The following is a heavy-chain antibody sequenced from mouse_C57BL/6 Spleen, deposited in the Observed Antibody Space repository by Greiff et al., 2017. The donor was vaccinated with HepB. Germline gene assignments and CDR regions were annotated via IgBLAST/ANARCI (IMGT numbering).Heavy chain of an antibody. CDR3: ARMGSYAMDY. J-gene: IGHJ4*01. V-gene: IGHV1-42*01. Sequence: EVQLQQSGPELVKPGASVKISCKASGYSFTGYYMNWVKQSPEKSLEWIGEINPSTGGTTYNQKYKAKATLTVDKSSSTAYMQLKSLTSEDSAVYYCARMGSYAMDYWGQGTSVTGSS. CDR2: INPSTGGT. D-gene: IGHD4-1*01. CDR1: GYSFTGYY.